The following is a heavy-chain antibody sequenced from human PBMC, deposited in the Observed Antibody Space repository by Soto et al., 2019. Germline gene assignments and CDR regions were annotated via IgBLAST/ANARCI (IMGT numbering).Heavy chain of an antibody. CDR2: INMDGTST. Sequence: EVQLVESGGGSVQPGGSLTVSCVASGFTFSSYWVHWVRQVPGKGLEWVSRINMDGTSTNYADSVKGRFAISRDNAKNTVYLQMNSLRAQDTAVYYCARGGLGSFLLDYWRQGTLVTVSS. CDR1: GFTFSSYW. J-gene: IGHJ4*02. CDR3: ARGGLGSFLLDY. V-gene: IGHV3-74*01. D-gene: IGHD3-10*01.